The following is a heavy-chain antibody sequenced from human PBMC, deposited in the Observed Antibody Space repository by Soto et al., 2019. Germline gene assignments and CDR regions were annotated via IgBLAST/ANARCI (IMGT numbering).Heavy chain of an antibody. CDR1: GGTFSSYT. J-gene: IGHJ5*02. Sequence: SVKVSCKASGGTFSSYTISWVRQAPGQGLEWMGRIIPILGIANYAENFQGRVTMTRNTSISTAYMELSSLRSEDTAVYYCAVYDFWSGYYPRNWFDPWGQGTLVTVSS. CDR2: IIPILGIA. CDR3: AVYDFWSGYYPRNWFDP. D-gene: IGHD3-3*01. V-gene: IGHV1-69*02.